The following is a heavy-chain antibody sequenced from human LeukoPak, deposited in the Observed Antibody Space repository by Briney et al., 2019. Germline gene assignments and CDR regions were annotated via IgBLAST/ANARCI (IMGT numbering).Heavy chain of an antibody. CDR1: SGSISSYY. Sequence: SETLTLTCNVSSGSISSYYWTWIRQPPGKGLEWIGHIYYTGSTNSNPSLGSRVSMSVDTSKNQFSLNLSSVTAADTAMYYCARGYSYASSIYYYGMDVWGQGTTVTVSS. CDR3: ARGYSYASSIYYYGMDV. J-gene: IGHJ6*02. D-gene: IGHD5-18*01. CDR2: IYYTGST. V-gene: IGHV4-59*01.